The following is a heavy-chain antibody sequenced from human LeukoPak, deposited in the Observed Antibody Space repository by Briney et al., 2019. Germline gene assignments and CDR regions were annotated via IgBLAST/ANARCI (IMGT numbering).Heavy chain of an antibody. CDR3: ARDFFHGHCSGLSCFLLDY. CDR1: GYIFTRYG. V-gene: IGHV1-18*01. D-gene: IGHD2-15*01. J-gene: IGHJ4*02. CDR2: ISAHYGNT. Sequence: ASVKVSCKASGYIFTRYGISWVRQAPGQGPEWMGWISAHYGNTNYAQKFQDRVTMTTDTSTNTAYMELRSLRPDVTAVYYCARDFFHGHCSGLSCFLLDYWGQGSLVTVSS.